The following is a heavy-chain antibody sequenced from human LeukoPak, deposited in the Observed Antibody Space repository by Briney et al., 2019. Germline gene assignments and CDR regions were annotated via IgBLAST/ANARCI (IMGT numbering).Heavy chain of an antibody. CDR3: AKEGQWLVRPRRAEYFQH. V-gene: IGHV3-48*01. J-gene: IGHJ1*01. CDR1: GFTFSSYS. Sequence: GGSLRLSCAASGFTFSSYSMNWVRQAPGKGLEWVSYISSSSSTIYYADSVKGRFTISRDNAKNSLYLQMNSLRAEDTAVYYCAKEGQWLVRPRRAEYFQHWGQGTLVTVSS. D-gene: IGHD6-19*01. CDR2: ISSSSSTI.